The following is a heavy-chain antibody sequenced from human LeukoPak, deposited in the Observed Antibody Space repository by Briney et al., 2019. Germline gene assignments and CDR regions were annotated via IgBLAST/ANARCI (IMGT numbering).Heavy chain of an antibody. CDR2: ICGSGSRT. J-gene: IGHJ4*02. CDR1: GFTFSRYV. CDR3: ANAKRVGLGYCTGGSCSSFDY. V-gene: IGHV3-23*01. D-gene: IGHD2-15*01. Sequence: PGGSLKLSCGASGFTFSRYVMSWVRQAPGKGLEWVSAICGSGSRTYYADSVRGRFTISRDNSENTLFLQMNSLRAEDTAVYYCANAKRVGLGYCTGGSCSSFDYWGQGALVTVSS.